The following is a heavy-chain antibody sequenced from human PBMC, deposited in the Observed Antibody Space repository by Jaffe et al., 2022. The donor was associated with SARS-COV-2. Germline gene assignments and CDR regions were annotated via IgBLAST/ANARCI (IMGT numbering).Heavy chain of an antibody. V-gene: IGHV3-21*01. CDR3: ARDVSMVRGEVMDV. J-gene: IGHJ6*02. D-gene: IGHD3-10*01. CDR2: ISSSSSYI. CDR1: GFTFSSYS. Sequence: EVQLVESGGGLVKPGGSLRLSCAASGFTFSSYSMNWVRQAPGKGLEWVSSISSSSSYIYYADSVKGRFTISRDNAKNSLYLQMNSLRAEDTAVYYCARDVSMVRGEVMDVWGQGTTVTVSS.